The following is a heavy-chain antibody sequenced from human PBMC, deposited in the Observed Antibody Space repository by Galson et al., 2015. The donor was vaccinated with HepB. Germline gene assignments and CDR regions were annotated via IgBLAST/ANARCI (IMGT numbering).Heavy chain of an antibody. CDR2: ISWDGGST. CDR1: GFTFDDYT. CDR3: AKSGSLTIVGDSQFDY. V-gene: IGHV3-43*01. J-gene: IGHJ4*02. Sequence: SLRLSCAASGFTFDDYTMHWVRQAPGKGLEWVSLISWDGGSTYYADSVKGRFTISRDNSKNSLYLQMNSLRTEDTALYYCAKSGSLTIVGDSQFDYWGQGTLVTVSS. D-gene: IGHD1-26*01.